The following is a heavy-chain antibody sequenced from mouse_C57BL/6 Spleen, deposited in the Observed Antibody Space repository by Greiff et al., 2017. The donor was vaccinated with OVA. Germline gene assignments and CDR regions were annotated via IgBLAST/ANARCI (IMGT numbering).Heavy chain of an antibody. CDR3: ARSDYYGSSYGYFDY. V-gene: IGHV1-4*01. CDR1: GYTFTSYT. CDR2: INPSSGYT. D-gene: IGHD1-1*01. J-gene: IGHJ2*01. Sequence: QVQLKESGAELARPGASVKMSCKASGYTFTSYTMHWVKQRRGQGLEWIGYINPSSGYTKYNQKFKDKATLTADKSSSTAYMQLSSLTSEDSAVYYCARSDYYGSSYGYFDYWGQGTTLTVSS.